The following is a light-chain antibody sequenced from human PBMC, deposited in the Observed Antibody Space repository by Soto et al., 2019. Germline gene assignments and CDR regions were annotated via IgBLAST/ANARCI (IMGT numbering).Light chain of an antibody. V-gene: IGLV2-11*01. CDR2: DVS. J-gene: IGLJ1*01. CDR3: CSYAGTTHV. Sequence: QSALTQPPSVSGSPGQSVTISCTGTSSDIGGYNYVSWYQQLPGKAPKVMIYDVSKRPSGVPDRFSGSNSGNTASLTISGLQAEDEADDYCCSYAGTTHVFGTGTKVTVL. CDR1: SSDIGGYNY.